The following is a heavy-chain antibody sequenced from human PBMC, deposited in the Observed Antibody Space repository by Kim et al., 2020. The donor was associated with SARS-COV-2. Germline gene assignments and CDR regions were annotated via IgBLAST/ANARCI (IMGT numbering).Heavy chain of an antibody. D-gene: IGHD3-3*01. CDR1: GFTFSNAW. J-gene: IGHJ6*02. CDR3: TTEGPNLPYTIFGDGGYYYYYGMDV. Sequence: GGSLRLSCAASGFTFSNAWMSWVRQAPGKGLEWVGRIKSKTDGGTTDYAAPVKGRFTISRDDSKNTLYLQMNSLKTEDTAVYYCTTEGPNLPYTIFGDGGYYYYYGMDVWGQGTTVTVSS. V-gene: IGHV3-15*01. CDR2: IKSKTDGGTT.